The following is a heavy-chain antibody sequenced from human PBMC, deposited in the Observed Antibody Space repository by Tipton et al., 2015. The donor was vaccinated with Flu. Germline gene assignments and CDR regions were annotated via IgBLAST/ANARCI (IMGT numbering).Heavy chain of an antibody. CDR3: ARRDFSNYVSDPKNWFDP. V-gene: IGHV4-38-2*01. CDR1: GDSVASDYY. Sequence: TLSLTCSVSGDSVASDYYWGWIRQPPEKGLEWIGNAHRFGTTYYNPSLRSRVTISIDRSKNQFSLRLTSVTAADTAVYYCARRDFSNYVSDPKNWFDPWAREPWSPSPQ. CDR2: AHRFGTT. D-gene: IGHD4-11*01. J-gene: IGHJ5*02.